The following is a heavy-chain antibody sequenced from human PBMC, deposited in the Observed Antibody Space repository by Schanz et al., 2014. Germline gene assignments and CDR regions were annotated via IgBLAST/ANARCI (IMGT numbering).Heavy chain of an antibody. V-gene: IGHV1-46*01. CDR1: GYTFTSYY. CDR3: AASSGWHPSTDY. Sequence: QVQLVQSGAEVKKPGASVKVSCKASGYTFTSYYMHWVRQAPGQGLEWMGIINPSGGSTSYAQKFQGRVTMTRDTSTSTVYMELSSLRSEDTAVYYCAASSGWHPSTDYWGQGTLXTVSS. J-gene: IGHJ4*02. D-gene: IGHD6-19*01. CDR2: INPSGGST.